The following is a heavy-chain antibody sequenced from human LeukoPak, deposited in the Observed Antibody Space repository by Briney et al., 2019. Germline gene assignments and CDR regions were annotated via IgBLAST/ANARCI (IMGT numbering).Heavy chain of an antibody. CDR3: ARVGYYSYGPHLGYYFDY. CDR1: GYTFTSYD. V-gene: IGHV1-8*01. CDR2: MSPNSGNT. Sequence: ASVKVSCKASGYTFTSYDINWVRQATGQGLEWMGWMSPNSGNTGYAQKFQGRVTMTRNTFINTAYMELSSLRSEDTAVYYCARVGYYSYGPHLGYYFDYWGQGTLVTVSS. J-gene: IGHJ4*02. D-gene: IGHD5-18*01.